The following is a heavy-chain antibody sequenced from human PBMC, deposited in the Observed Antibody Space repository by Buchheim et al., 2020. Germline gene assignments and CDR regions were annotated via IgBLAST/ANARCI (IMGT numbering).Heavy chain of an antibody. CDR3: ARQITMVRGLTVNDYYYMDV. Sequence: QLQESGPGLVKPLETLSLICTVSGGSMSPYYWRWIRQPPGKGLDWIGSIYYGGSTYYNPSLKSRVTISVDTSKNQFSLKLSSVTAADTAVYYCARQITMVRGLTVNDYYYMDVWGKGTT. CDR1: GGSMSPYY. D-gene: IGHD3-10*01. CDR2: IYYGGST. V-gene: IGHV4-59*05. J-gene: IGHJ6*03.